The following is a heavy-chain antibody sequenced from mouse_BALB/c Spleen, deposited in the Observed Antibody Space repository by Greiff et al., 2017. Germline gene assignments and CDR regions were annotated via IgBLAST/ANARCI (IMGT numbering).Heavy chain of an antibody. CDR1: GFTFSSYG. CDR2: INSNGCST. J-gene: IGHJ2*01. Sequence: EVKLVESGGGLVQPGGSLKLSCAASGFTFSSYGMSWVRQTPDKRLELVATINSNGCSTYYPDSVKGRFTISRDNAKNTLYLQMSSLKSEDTAMYYCARDRGDYWGQGTTLTVSS. V-gene: IGHV5-6-3*01. D-gene: IGHD3-1*01. CDR3: ARDRGDY.